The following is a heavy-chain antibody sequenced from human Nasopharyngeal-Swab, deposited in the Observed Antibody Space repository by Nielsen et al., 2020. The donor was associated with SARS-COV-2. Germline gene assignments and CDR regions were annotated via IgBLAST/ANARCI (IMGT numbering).Heavy chain of an antibody. CDR3: AAEGYCSGGSCYSILYYYYGMDV. V-gene: IGHV1-69*05. J-gene: IGHJ6*02. Sequence: SVKVSCKASGGTFSSYAISWVRQAPGQGLEWMGGIIPIFGTANYAQKFQERVTITRDMSTSTAYMELSSLRSEDTAVYYCAAEGYCSGGSCYSILYYYYGMDVWGQGTTVTVSS. D-gene: IGHD2-15*01. CDR2: IIPIFGTA. CDR1: GGTFSSYA.